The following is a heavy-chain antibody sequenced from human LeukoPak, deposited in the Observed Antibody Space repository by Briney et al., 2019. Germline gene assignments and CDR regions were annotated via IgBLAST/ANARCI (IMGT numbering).Heavy chain of an antibody. CDR2: ISTSGST. V-gene: IGHV4-4*07. Sequence: SETLSLTCTVSGGSISSYYWSCIRQPAGKGLEWIGRISTSGSTNYNPSLKSRVSMSVDTSKSQFSLKLSSVTAADTAVYYCARSGYGYDMDVWGQGTTVTVSS. CDR1: GGSISSYY. J-gene: IGHJ6*02. D-gene: IGHD3-22*01. CDR3: ARSGYGYDMDV.